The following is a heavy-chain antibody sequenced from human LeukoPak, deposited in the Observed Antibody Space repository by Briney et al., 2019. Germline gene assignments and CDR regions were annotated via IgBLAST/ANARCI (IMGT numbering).Heavy chain of an antibody. V-gene: IGHV3-15*01. CDR1: GFTFSSYG. CDR2: IKSKTDGGTT. J-gene: IGHJ4*02. D-gene: IGHD6-19*01. CDR3: TTDQWLVSTFDY. Sequence: GRSLRLSCAASGFTFSSYGMHWVRQAPGKGLEWVGRIKSKTDGGTTDYAAPVKGRFTISRDDSKNTLYLQMNSLKTEDTAVYYCTTDQWLVSTFDYWGQGTLVTVSS.